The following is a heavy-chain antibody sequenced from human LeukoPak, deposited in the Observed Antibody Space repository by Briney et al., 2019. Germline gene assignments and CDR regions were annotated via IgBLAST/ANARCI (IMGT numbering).Heavy chain of an antibody. J-gene: IGHJ4*02. CDR3: ARQNSGSFSFDY. Sequence: SETLSLTCTVSGGSISSYYWSWIRQPPGKGLEWIGYIYYSGSTNYNPSLKSRVTISVDTSKNQFSLKLSSVTAADTAVYYCARQNSGSFSFDYWGQGTLVTVSS. CDR1: GGSISSYY. V-gene: IGHV4-59*08. CDR2: IYYSGST. D-gene: IGHD1-26*01.